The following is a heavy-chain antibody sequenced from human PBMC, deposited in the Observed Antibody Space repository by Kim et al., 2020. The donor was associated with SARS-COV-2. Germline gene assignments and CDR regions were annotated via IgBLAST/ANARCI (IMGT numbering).Heavy chain of an antibody. D-gene: IGHD6-13*01. Sequence: YSPSFQAQVTISAVKSISTAYLQWSSLKASDTAMYYCARRGIAAADSVDYWGQGTLVTVSS. CDR3: ARRGIAAADSVDY. J-gene: IGHJ4*02. V-gene: IGHV5-51*01.